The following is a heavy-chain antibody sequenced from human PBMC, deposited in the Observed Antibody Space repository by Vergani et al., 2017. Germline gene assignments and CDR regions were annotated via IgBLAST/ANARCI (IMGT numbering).Heavy chain of an antibody. CDR2: ISYDGSNK. CDR3: AKEVTGWYSRNYYFDY. J-gene: IGHJ4*02. Sequence: QVQLVESGGGVVQPGRSLRLSCAASGFTFSSYGMPWVRQAPGKGLEWVAVISYDGSNKYYADSVKGRFTIARDNSKNTLYRQMNSLRAEDTAVSYCAKEVTGWYSRNYYFDYWGEGTLVTVSS. D-gene: IGHD6-19*01. V-gene: IGHV3-30*18. CDR1: GFTFSSYG.